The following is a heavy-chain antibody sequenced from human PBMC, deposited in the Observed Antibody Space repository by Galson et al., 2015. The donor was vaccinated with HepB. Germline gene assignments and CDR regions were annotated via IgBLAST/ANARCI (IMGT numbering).Heavy chain of an antibody. V-gene: IGHV3-48*04. CDR1: GFTFSSYS. CDR2: ISSSSTTI. J-gene: IGHJ2*01. Sequence: LRLSCAASGFTFSSYSMNWVRQAPGKGLEWVSFISSSSTTIYYADSVKGRFTISRDDAKNSLYLQMNSLRAEDTAVYYCARDLTGYSSTWRRYWFFELWGRGTLVTVSS. D-gene: IGHD6-13*01. CDR3: ARDLTGYSSTWRRYWFFEL.